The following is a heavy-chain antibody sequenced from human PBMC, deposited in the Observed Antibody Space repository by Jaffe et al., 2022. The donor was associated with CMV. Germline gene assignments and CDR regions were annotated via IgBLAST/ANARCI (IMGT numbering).Heavy chain of an antibody. J-gene: IGHJ4*02. Sequence: EVQLVQSGAEVKKPGESLKISCKGSGYSFTSYWIGWVRQMPGKGLEWMGIIYPGDSDTRYSPSFQGQVTISADKSISTAYLQWSSLKASDTAMYYCARTSLTYYDSSGPLRFVALDYWGQGTLVTVSS. CDR3: ARTSLTYYDSSGPLRFVALDY. V-gene: IGHV5-51*01. CDR2: IYPGDSDT. CDR1: GYSFTSYW. D-gene: IGHD3-22*01.